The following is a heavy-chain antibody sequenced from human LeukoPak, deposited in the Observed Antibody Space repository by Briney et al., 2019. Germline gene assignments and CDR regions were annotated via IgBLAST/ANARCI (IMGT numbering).Heavy chain of an antibody. CDR2: INPNSGGT. J-gene: IGHJ5*02. Sequence: ASVKVSCKASGYTFTGYYMHWVRQAPGQGLEWMGWINPNSGGTNYAQKFQGRVTMTRDTSISTAYMELSRLRSDDTAVYYCARDEALWFGENWFDPWGQGTLVTVSS. CDR3: ARDEALWFGENWFDP. D-gene: IGHD3-10*01. V-gene: IGHV1-2*02. CDR1: GYTFTGYY.